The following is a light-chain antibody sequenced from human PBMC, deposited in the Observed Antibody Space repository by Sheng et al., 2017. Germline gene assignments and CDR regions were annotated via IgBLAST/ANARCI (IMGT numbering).Light chain of an antibody. J-gene: IGLJ2*01. CDR2: GKN. Sequence: SSELTQDPAVSVALGQTVRITCQGDSLRNYYASWYQQKPGQAPVLVIYGKNNRPSGIPDRISGSISGNTASLTITGAQAEDEADYYCNSRXNSANPVVFGGGTKLTVL. CDR3: NSRXNSANPVV. V-gene: IGLV3-19*01. CDR1: SLRNYY.